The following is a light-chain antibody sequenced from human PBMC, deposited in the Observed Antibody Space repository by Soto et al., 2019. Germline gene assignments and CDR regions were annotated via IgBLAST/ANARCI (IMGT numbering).Light chain of an antibody. J-gene: IGKJ3*01. Sequence: DIVLTQSPDSLAVSLGERATINCKSSQTVLYNSDNKNYLAWYQQRPGQPPKLLIYWASTRESGVTDRFSGTGTRTGFTLTFFSLHAEDVAIYYCQQYYTTPFAFGPGTKVDIK. CDR3: QQYYTTPFA. V-gene: IGKV4-1*01. CDR1: QTVLYNSDNKNY. CDR2: WAS.